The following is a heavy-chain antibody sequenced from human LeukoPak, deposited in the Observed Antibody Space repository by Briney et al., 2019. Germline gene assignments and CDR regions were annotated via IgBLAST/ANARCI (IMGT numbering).Heavy chain of an antibody. Sequence: SETLSLTCAVYGGSFSGYYWSWIRQPPGKGLEWIGEINHSGSTNYNPSLKSRVTISVDTSKNQFSLKLSSVTAADTAVYYCARASRRDSSGSNWFDPWGQETLVTVSS. CDR1: GGSFSGYY. CDR2: INHSGST. CDR3: ARASRRDSSGSNWFDP. J-gene: IGHJ5*02. V-gene: IGHV4-34*01. D-gene: IGHD3-22*01.